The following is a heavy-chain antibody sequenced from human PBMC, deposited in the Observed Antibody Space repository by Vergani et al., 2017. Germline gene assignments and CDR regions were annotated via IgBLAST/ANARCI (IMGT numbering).Heavy chain of an antibody. J-gene: IGHJ6*02. V-gene: IGHV4-4*07. CDR3: ARKHISNYYDSSGYYYMGYYYGMDV. D-gene: IGHD3-22*01. CDR2: IYTSGST. Sequence: QVQLQESGPGLVKPSETLSLTCTVSGGSISSYYWSWIRQPAGKGLEWIGRIYTSGSTNYNPSLKSRVTMSVDTSKNQFSLKLSSVTAADTAVYYCARKHISNYYDSSGYYYMGYYYGMDVWGQGTTVTVSS. CDR1: GGSISSYY.